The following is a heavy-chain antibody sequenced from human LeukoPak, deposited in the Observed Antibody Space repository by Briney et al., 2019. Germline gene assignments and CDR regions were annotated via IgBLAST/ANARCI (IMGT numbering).Heavy chain of an antibody. CDR2: IYTSGST. J-gene: IGHJ5*02. Sequence: KPSETLPLTCTVSGGSISSGNYYWSWIRQPAGKGLEWIGRIYTSGSTNYNPSLKSRVTMSVDTSKNQFSLKLSSVTAADTAVYYCATHGGGWFDPWGQGTLVTVSS. CDR1: GGSISSGNYY. V-gene: IGHV4-61*02. CDR3: ATHGGGWFDP. D-gene: IGHD3-10*01.